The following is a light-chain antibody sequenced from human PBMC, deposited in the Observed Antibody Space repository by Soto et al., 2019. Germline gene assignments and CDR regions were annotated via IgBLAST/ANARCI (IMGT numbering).Light chain of an antibody. CDR1: SSNIGAGFD. J-gene: IGLJ2*01. CDR3: QSYDNSLSGVV. CDR2: DND. V-gene: IGLV1-40*01. Sequence: QSVLTQPPSVSGAPGQRIIISCTGSSSNIGAGFDVHWYQHLPGTAPKLLVYDNDNRPSGLPARFSDSRSGTSASLAITSLQADDEADYYCQSYDNSLSGVVFGGGTKLPS.